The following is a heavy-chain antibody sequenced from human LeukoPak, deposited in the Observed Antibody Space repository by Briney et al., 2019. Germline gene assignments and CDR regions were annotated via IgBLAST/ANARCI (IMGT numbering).Heavy chain of an antibody. CDR3: ARHSRSGYGDYESAFDI. D-gene: IGHD5-12*01. Sequence: SETLSLTCTVSGGSINSTNYYWDWIRQPPGKGLEWIGNFYYTGSTYYNPSLKSRITISVDTSKNQFSLKLRSVTAADTAVYYCARHSRSGYGDYESAFDIWGQGTMVTVSS. V-gene: IGHV4-39*01. J-gene: IGHJ3*02. CDR1: GGSINSTNYY. CDR2: FYYTGST.